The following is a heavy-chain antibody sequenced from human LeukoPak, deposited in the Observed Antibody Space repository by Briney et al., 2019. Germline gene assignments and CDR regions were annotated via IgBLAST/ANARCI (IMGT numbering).Heavy chain of an antibody. CDR2: INSDGTST. V-gene: IGHV3-74*01. Sequence: GGSLRLSCAASGFTISSYWMHWVRKAPGKGLVWVSRINSDGTSTGYADSVKGRFTISRDNAKNTLYLQMNSLRAEDSALYYCARAGGLALLNYYYYMDVWGKGTTVTVSS. CDR3: ARAGGLALLNYYYYMDV. CDR1: GFTISSYW. J-gene: IGHJ6*03. D-gene: IGHD4-23*01.